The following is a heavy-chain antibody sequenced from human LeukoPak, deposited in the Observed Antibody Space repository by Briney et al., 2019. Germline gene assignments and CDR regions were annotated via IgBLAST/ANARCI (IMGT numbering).Heavy chain of an antibody. CDR2: ISGSGGST. CDR3: ARDLGYCSGGSCYTQAYYYYGMDV. CDR1: GFTFSSYA. V-gene: IGHV3-23*01. J-gene: IGHJ6*02. D-gene: IGHD2-15*01. Sequence: PGGSLRLSCAASGFTFSSYAMSWVRQAPGKGLEWVSAISGSGGSTYYADSVKGRFTISRDNSKNTLYLQMNSLRAEDTAVYYCARDLGYCSGGSCYTQAYYYYGMDVWGQGTTVTVSS.